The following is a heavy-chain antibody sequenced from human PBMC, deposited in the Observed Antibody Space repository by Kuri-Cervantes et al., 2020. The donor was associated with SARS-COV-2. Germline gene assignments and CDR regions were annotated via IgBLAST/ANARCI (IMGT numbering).Heavy chain of an antibody. CDR3: ARGSPGY. Sequence: GSLRLSCAVYGGSFSDYAWTWIRQTPEKGLEWIGQINHGGSTSYNPSLKSRLTISVDTSKKQFSLKLTSVTVADTAVYYCARGSPGYWGQGTLVTVSS. CDR1: GGSFSDYA. J-gene: IGHJ4*02. CDR2: INHGGST. V-gene: IGHV4-34*01.